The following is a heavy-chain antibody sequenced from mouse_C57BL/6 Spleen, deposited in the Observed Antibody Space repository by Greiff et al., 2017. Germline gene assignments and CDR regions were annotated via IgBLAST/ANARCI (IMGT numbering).Heavy chain of an antibody. CDR2: IYPGDGDT. CDR3: ARSDLGREDY. D-gene: IGHD4-1*01. Sequence: VQLQQSGPELVKPGASVKISCKASGYAFTSSWMNWVKQRPGKGLEWIGRIYPGDGDTNYNGKFKGKATLTADKSSSTAYMQLSSLTSEDSAVYFCARSDLGREDYWGQGTTLTVSS. V-gene: IGHV1-82*01. CDR1: GYAFTSSW. J-gene: IGHJ2*01.